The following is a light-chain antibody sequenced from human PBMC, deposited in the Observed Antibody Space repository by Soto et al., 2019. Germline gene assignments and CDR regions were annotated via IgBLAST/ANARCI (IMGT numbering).Light chain of an antibody. CDR1: SSTVGGFNV. J-gene: IGLJ1*01. V-gene: IGLV2-23*01. CDR3: CSYVGATTYV. Sequence: QSALTQPASVSGSPGQSITISCTGTSSTVGGFNVVSWHQQHPGKAPKVIIYEGIKRPSGVSNRFSGSNSGSTASLTISGLQAEDEADYYCCSYVGATTYVFVPGTKVTVL. CDR2: EGI.